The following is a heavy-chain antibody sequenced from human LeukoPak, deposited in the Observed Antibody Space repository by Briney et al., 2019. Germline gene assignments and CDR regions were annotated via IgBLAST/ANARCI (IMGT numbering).Heavy chain of an antibody. J-gene: IGHJ4*02. CDR1: GFTFSSYG. V-gene: IGHV3-33*01. CDR3: SRARYNYDISTFSALDY. CDR2: IWYDGTNK. Sequence: GGSLRLSCAASGFTFSSYGMHWVRQAPGKGLGWVAVIWYDGTNKNYAESVKGRFTISRDNAMNTLYLQVNSLRAEDTAVYYCSRARYNYDISTFSALDYWGQGTLVTVSS. D-gene: IGHD3-22*01.